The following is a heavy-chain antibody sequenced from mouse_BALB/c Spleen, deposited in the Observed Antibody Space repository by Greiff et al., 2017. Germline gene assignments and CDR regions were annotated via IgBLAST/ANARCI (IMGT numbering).Heavy chain of an antibody. CDR2: INPSTGYT. CDR1: GYTFTSYW. J-gene: IGHJ2*01. CDR3: ARRGITTGYYFDY. V-gene: IGHV1-7*01. Sequence: VQLQQSGAELAKPGASVKMSCKASGYTFTSYWMHWVKQRPGQGLEWIGYINPSTGYTEYNQKFKDKATLTADKSSSTAYMQLSSLTSEDSAVYYCARRGITTGYYFDYWGQGTTLTVSS. D-gene: IGHD2-4*01.